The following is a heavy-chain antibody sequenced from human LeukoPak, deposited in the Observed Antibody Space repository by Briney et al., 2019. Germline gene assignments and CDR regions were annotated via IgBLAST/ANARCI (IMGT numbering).Heavy chain of an antibody. V-gene: IGHV4-39*01. CDR3: ARLSYDSSGYKYYFDY. J-gene: IGHJ4*02. Sequence: SETLSLTCTVSGGSLRSSSYYWGWIRQPPGKGLEWIGSIYYSGSTYYNPSLKSRVTISVDTSKNQFSLKLSSVTAADTAVYYCARLSYDSSGYKYYFDYWGQGTLVTVSS. D-gene: IGHD3-22*01. CDR1: GGSLRSSSYY. CDR2: IYYSGST.